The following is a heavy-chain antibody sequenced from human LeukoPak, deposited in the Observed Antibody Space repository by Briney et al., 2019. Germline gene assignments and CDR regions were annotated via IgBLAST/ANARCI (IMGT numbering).Heavy chain of an antibody. Sequence: GGSLRLSCAGSGFTFSSHWIGWVRQAPGKGLEWVSSISSSSSYIYYADSVKGRFTISRDNAKNSLYLQMNSLRAEDTAVYYCARDRIAAAAFDIWGQGTMVTVSS. CDR2: ISSSSSYI. J-gene: IGHJ3*02. D-gene: IGHD6-13*01. V-gene: IGHV3-21*01. CDR3: ARDRIAAAAFDI. CDR1: GFTFSSHW.